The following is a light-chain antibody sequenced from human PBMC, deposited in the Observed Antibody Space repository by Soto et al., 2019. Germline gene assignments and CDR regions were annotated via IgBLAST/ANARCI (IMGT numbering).Light chain of an antibody. J-gene: IGLJ1*01. Sequence: QSALTQPPSASGSPGQPVTISYTGTKIDIGVYDFVSWHQHHPGKAPRLIIYEVVQRPSGVPDRFSGSKSGNTASLTVSGLQAADEADYFCKSYAGSNTYVFGSGTKVTVL. CDR3: KSYAGSNTYV. CDR1: KIDIGVYDF. CDR2: EVV. V-gene: IGLV2-8*01.